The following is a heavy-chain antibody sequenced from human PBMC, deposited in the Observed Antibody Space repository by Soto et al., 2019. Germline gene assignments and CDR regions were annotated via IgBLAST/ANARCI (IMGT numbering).Heavy chain of an antibody. CDR3: TTDDDIVTGYQSYYFDY. V-gene: IGHV3-15*07. J-gene: IGHJ4*02. Sequence: EVQLVESGGGLVKPGGSLRLSCAASGFTFSNAWMNWVRQAPGKGLEWVGRIKSKTDGGTTDYAAPAKGRFTISRDDSKNTLYLQMNSLKTEDTAVYYCTTDDDIVTGYQSYYFDYWGQGTLVTVSS. CDR1: GFTFSNAW. CDR2: IKSKTDGGTT. D-gene: IGHD3-9*01.